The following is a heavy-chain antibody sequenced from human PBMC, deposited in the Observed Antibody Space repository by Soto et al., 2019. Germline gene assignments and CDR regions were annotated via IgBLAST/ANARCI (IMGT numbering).Heavy chain of an antibody. Sequence: QITLKESGPTQVKPTQTLTLTCTFSGFSLDTSGVGVGWIRQPPGKTLEWLALIYWDDDKRYSPSLNSRLTITKDTSKNQVVLRMTNVDPVDTATYYCAHIFDFDWVWAFEYWGQGALVTVSS. J-gene: IGHJ4*02. CDR1: GFSLDTSGVG. CDR2: IYWDDDK. V-gene: IGHV2-5*02. D-gene: IGHD3-9*01. CDR3: AHIFDFDWVWAFEY.